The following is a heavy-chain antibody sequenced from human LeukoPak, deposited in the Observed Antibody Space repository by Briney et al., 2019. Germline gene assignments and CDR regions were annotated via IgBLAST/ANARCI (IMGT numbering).Heavy chain of an antibody. Sequence: SETLSLTCTVSGGSISSSSYYWGWIRQPPGKGLEWIGSIYYSGSTYYNPSLKSRVTISVDTSKNQFSLKLSSVTAADTAVYYCARPRGYYGSGSYYDWGQGTLVTVSS. D-gene: IGHD3-10*01. V-gene: IGHV4-39*07. CDR1: GGSISSSSYY. CDR3: ARPRGYYGSGSYYD. CDR2: IYYSGST. J-gene: IGHJ4*02.